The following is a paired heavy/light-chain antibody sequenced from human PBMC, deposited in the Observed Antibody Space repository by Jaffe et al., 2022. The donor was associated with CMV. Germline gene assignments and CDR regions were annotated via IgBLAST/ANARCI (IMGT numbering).Light chain of an antibody. V-gene: IGKV3-15*01. Sequence: EIVMTQSPATLSVSPGERATLSCRASQSVSSNLVWYQQKPGQAPRLLIYGASTRATGIPARFSGSGSGTEFTLTISTLQSEDSAVYYCQQYKNWPPLTFGGGTKVEIK. CDR1: QSVSSN. CDR3: QQYKNWPPLT. CDR2: GAS. J-gene: IGKJ4*01.
Heavy chain of an antibody. CDR2: VSYDGVNK. CDR1: GFTFSSYA. D-gene: IGHD1-26*01. V-gene: IGHV3-30*03. J-gene: IGHJ4*02. Sequence: QVQLVESGGGVVQPGRSLRLSCAASGFTFSSYAMHWVRQAPGKGLEWVAVVSYDGVNKYYADSVKGRFTLSRDNSKNTLSLQMNSLRAEDTAVYYCARPLSGNYLGFFDYWGQGTLVIVSS. CDR3: ARPLSGNYLGFFDY.